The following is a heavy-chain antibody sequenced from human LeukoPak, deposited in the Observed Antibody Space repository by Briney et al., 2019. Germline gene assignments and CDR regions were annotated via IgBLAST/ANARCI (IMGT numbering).Heavy chain of an antibody. D-gene: IGHD6-13*01. V-gene: IGHV5-51*01. CDR3: ARQVGIRSSSASLGPYGMDV. Sequence: GESLQISCQGSGYSFTSYWIGWVRQMPGKGLEWMGIIYPGDSDTRYSPSFQGQVTISADKSISTAYLQWSSLKASDTAMYYCARQVGIRSSSASLGPYGMDVWGQGTTVTVSS. CDR2: IYPGDSDT. J-gene: IGHJ6*02. CDR1: GYSFTSYW.